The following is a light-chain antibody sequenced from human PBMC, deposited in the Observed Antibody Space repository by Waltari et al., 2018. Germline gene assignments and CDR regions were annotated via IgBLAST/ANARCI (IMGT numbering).Light chain of an antibody. CDR3: CSYAGSHVV. CDR2: EGS. Sequence: QSALTQPASVSGSPGQSITISCTGTSSAVGSYNLVSWYKQHPGKAPKLMIYEGSKRPSGVSNRFSGSKSGNTASLTISGLQAEDEADYYCCSYAGSHVVFGGGTKLTVL. J-gene: IGLJ2*01. V-gene: IGLV2-23*01. CDR1: SSAVGSYNL.